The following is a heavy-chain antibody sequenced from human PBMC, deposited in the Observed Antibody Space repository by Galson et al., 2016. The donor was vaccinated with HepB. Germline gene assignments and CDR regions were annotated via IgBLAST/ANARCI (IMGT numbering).Heavy chain of an antibody. Sequence: SLRLSCAASGFSFSSYAMHWVRQAPGRGLEWVSLITNDGSTTYYADSLKGRFTISRDNAKNTLYLQMNSLKPEDTAVYYCVKVNLCAASRGYYYGLDVWGRGTTVTFSS. CDR2: ITNDGSTT. J-gene: IGHJ6*02. CDR1: GFSFSSYA. CDR3: VKVNLCAASRGYYYGLDV. V-gene: IGHV3-64D*09. D-gene: IGHD1-14*01.